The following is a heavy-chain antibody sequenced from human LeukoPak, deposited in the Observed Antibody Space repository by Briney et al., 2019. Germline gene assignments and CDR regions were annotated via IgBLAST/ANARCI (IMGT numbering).Heavy chain of an antibody. Sequence: SETLSLTCTVSVGSISIGGYYGGWIRQPPGKGLEWIGYIYHSGSTYYNPSLKSRVTMSVDTSKNQFSLKLSSVTAADTAVYYCARGPPPDFDCWGQGTLVTVSS. CDR3: ARGPPPDFDC. J-gene: IGHJ4*02. CDR1: VGSISIGGYY. CDR2: IYHSGST. V-gene: IGHV4-30-2*01.